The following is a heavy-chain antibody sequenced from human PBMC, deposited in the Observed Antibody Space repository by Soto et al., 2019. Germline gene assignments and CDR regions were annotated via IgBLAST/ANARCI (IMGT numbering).Heavy chain of an antibody. CDR1: GYAFTTYG. CDR3: ARGRYGDY. V-gene: IGHV1-18*01. D-gene: IGHD1-1*01. J-gene: IGHJ4*02. CDR2: ISAHNGNT. Sequence: QVHLVQSGAEVKKPGASVKVSCQASGYAFTTYGITWVRQAPGQGLEWMGWISAHNGNTNYAQKHQGRDTETRDTSTRTAYMELRSLKSDDTAVYYCARGRYGDYWGQGALVTVSS.